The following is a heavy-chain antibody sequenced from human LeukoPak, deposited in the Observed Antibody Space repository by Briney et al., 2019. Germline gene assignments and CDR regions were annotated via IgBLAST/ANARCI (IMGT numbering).Heavy chain of an antibody. CDR2: ITSSSSYI. CDR1: GFTLSSYS. Sequence: GGSLRLSCAASGFTLSSYSMNWVRQAPGKGLEWVSSITSSSSYIYYVDSVKGRFTISRDNAKNSLYLQMSSLRAEDTAVYYCARGGSGWYHWFDSWGQGTLVTVSS. V-gene: IGHV3-21*01. CDR3: ARGGSGWYHWFDS. J-gene: IGHJ5*01. D-gene: IGHD6-19*01.